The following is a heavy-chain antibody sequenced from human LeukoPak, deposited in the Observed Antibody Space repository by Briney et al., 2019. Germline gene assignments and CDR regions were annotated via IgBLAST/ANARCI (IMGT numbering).Heavy chain of an antibody. V-gene: IGHV3-23*01. Sequence: GGSLRLSCAASGFAFSNYAITWVRQAPGKGLEWVSTLNPGAGFAYYADSVKGRFTISRDNSSHTLYLQMTSLRADDTALYFCGTRAGGSYSLWYYDLWGRGTLVTVSS. CDR1: GFAFSNYA. CDR2: LNPGAGFA. D-gene: IGHD1-26*01. CDR3: GTRAGGSYSLWYYDL. J-gene: IGHJ2*01.